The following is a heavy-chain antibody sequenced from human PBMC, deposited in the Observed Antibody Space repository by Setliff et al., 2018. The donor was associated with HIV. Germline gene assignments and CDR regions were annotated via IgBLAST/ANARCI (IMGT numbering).Heavy chain of an antibody. D-gene: IGHD6-19*01. Sequence: PGGSLRLSCAASGFTFSSYTMNWVRQAPGKGLEWVSSISSSSSYIYYADSVKGRFTISRDNAKNSLFLQMNSLRAEDTAMYYCGSVAGTRGAFDIWGQGTMVTVSS. CDR3: GSVAGTRGAFDI. J-gene: IGHJ3*02. CDR2: ISSSSSYI. V-gene: IGHV3-21*01. CDR1: GFTFSSYT.